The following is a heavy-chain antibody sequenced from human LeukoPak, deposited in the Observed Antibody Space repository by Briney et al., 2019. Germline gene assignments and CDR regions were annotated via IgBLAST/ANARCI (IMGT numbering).Heavy chain of an antibody. CDR1: GFTFSSYG. CDR2: ISYDGSNK. Sequence: GGSLRLSCAASGFTFSSYGMHWVRQAPGKGLEWVAVISYDGSNKYYADSVKGRFTISRGNSKNTLYLQMNSLRAEDTAVYYCASPRGGYGSGSYYFYYGMDVWGKGTTVTVSS. J-gene: IGHJ6*04. D-gene: IGHD3-10*01. CDR3: ASPRGGYGSGSYYFYYGMDV. V-gene: IGHV3-30*03.